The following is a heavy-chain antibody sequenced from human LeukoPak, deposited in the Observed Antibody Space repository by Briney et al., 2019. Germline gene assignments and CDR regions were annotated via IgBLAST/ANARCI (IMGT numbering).Heavy chain of an antibody. CDR1: GFTFSSYE. Sequence: GGSLRLSCGASGFTFSSYEVSWVRQAPGKGLEWVSSISSRGSSIYADSVKGRFTISRDNAKNSLYLQMNSLRVEDTAVYYCARVFEGEMATMSDWGQGTLVIVSS. CDR3: ARVFEGEMATMSD. V-gene: IGHV3-48*03. J-gene: IGHJ4*02. CDR2: ISSRGSSI. D-gene: IGHD5-24*01.